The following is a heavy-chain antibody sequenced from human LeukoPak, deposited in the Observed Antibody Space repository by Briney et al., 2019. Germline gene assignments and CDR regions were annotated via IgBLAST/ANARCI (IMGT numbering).Heavy chain of an antibody. CDR1: GFTFSSYW. CDR3: ARGVLSAGSYYADF. CDR2: INIDGTFT. J-gene: IGHJ4*02. V-gene: IGHV3-74*01. Sequence: GGSLRLSCAASGFTFSSYWMHWVRQAPGKGLVWVSRINIDGTFTTYADFVKGRFAISRDNTKNTLYLQMNSLRAEDTAVYYCARGVLSAGSYYADFWGQGTLVTVSS. D-gene: IGHD1-26*01.